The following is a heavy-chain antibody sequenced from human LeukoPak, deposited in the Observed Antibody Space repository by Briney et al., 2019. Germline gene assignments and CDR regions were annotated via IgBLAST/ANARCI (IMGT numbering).Heavy chain of an antibody. Sequence: PGGSLRLSCAASGFTFDDYGMSWVRQAPGKGLEWVSGINWNGGSTGYADSVKGRFTISRDNAKNSLYLQMNSLRAEDTALYHCARNYGSGSYYTHMDVWGKGTTVTISS. D-gene: IGHD3-10*01. J-gene: IGHJ6*03. V-gene: IGHV3-20*01. CDR2: INWNGGST. CDR3: ARNYGSGSYYTHMDV. CDR1: GFTFDDYG.